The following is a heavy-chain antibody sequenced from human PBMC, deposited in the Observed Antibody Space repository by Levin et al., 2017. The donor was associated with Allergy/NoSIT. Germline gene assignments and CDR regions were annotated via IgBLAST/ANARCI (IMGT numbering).Heavy chain of an antibody. D-gene: IGHD5-12*01. CDR3: ARHGLVAVFDFEL. CDR2: FYYGGST. Sequence: SQTLSLTCTVSGGFISSSSYYWGWIRQPHGTGLEWIGSFYYGGSTYYNPSLKSRVTISVDTAKNQFSLNLTSVTAADTAVYYCARHGLVAVFDFELWGQGALVTVSS. CDR1: GGFISSSSYY. V-gene: IGHV4-39*01. J-gene: IGHJ4*01.